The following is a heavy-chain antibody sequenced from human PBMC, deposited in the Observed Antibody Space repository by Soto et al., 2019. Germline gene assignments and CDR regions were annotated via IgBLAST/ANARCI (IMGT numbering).Heavy chain of an antibody. CDR2: IYYSGTT. J-gene: IGHJ2*01. CDR3: ARRDFYGENFDL. D-gene: IGHD3-16*01. CDR1: NGSISSSNYY. Sequence: SETLSLTCTVSNGSISSSNYYWAWIRQPPGKGLEWIGSIYYSGTTYYKPSLKSRLTISVDTSKNQFSLRLTSVPAADTAVYYCARRDFYGENFDLWGRGTLVTVSS. V-gene: IGHV4-39*01.